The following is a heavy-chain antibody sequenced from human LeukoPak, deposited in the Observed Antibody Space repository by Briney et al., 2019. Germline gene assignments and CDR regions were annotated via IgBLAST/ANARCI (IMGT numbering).Heavy chain of an antibody. D-gene: IGHD3-10*01. V-gene: IGHV1-24*01. CDR3: ATDGGVRGVIDY. CDR2: FDPEDGET. CDR1: GYTLTELS. Sequence: GASVKVSCKVSGYTLTELSMHWVRQAPGKGLEWMGGFDPEDGETIYAQKFQGRVTMTEDKSTDTAYMELSSLRSEDTAVYYGATDGGVRGVIDYWGQGTLVTVSS. J-gene: IGHJ4*02.